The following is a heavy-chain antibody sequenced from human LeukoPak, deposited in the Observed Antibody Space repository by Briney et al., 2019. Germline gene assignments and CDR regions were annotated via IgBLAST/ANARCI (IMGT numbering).Heavy chain of an antibody. J-gene: IGHJ4*02. V-gene: IGHV4-39*01. CDR2: IYYSGST. D-gene: IGHD5-18*01. Sequence: SETLSLTCTVSGGSISSSSYYWGWSRQPPGKGLEWIGRIYYSGSTYYNPSFKSRLTISVGTSKNQFCLQLTSVPAADTCVYFCARRGRYSYGFDYWGQGTLVTVYS. CDR1: GGSISSSSYY. CDR3: ARRGRYSYGFDY.